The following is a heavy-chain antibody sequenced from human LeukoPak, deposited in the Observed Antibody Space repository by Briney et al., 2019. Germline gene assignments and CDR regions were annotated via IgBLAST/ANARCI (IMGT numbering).Heavy chain of an antibody. CDR2: IYSGGST. V-gene: IGHV3-53*01. J-gene: IGHJ3*02. CDR1: GFTVSSNY. Sequence: GGSLRLSCAASGFTVSSNYMSWVRQAPGKGLEWVSVIYSGGSTYYADSVKGRFTISRDNSKNTLYLQMNSLRAEDTAVYYCASLPKTYYYGSGTSHDAFDIWGQGTMVTVSS. D-gene: IGHD3-10*01. CDR3: ASLPKTYYYGSGTSHDAFDI.